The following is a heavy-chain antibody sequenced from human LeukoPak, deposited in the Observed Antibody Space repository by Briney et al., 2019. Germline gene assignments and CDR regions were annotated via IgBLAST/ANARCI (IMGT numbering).Heavy chain of an antibody. Sequence: GGSLRLSCAASGFTFSSYSMNWLRQAPGKGLEWVSSISSSSSYIYYADSVKGRFTISRDNAKNSLYLQMNSLRAEDTAVYYCAREWVLLVTAFDYWGQGTLVTVSS. CDR3: AREWVLLVTAFDY. CDR2: ISSSSSYI. D-gene: IGHD3-9*01. CDR1: GFTFSSYS. J-gene: IGHJ4*02. V-gene: IGHV3-21*01.